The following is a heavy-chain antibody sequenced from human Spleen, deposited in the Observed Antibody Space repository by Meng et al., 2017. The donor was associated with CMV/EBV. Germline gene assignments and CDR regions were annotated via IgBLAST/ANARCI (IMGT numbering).Heavy chain of an antibody. V-gene: IGHV1-69*05. Sequence: SGGTFRTYGVNWVRQAPGQGLEWMEGIIPMFGTANYAQNFQGRVTITTDESTSTAYLELSSLRSEDTAVYYCARDHRYSSGWYDSGYWGQGTLVTVSS. J-gene: IGHJ4*02. CDR1: GGTFRTYG. D-gene: IGHD6-19*01. CDR3: ARDHRYSSGWYDSGY. CDR2: IIPMFGTA.